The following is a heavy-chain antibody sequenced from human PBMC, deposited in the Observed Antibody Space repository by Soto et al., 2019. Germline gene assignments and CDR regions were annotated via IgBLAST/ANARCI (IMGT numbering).Heavy chain of an antibody. CDR3: ARGGQDFWSGPFDY. CDR1: GGSISNDF. J-gene: IGHJ4*02. Sequence: PSETLSLTCTVSGGSISNDFCNWIRQPAGKGLEWIGRIDNSGSTNYNPSLKSRITMSADTSRNQFSLKLNSVTAADTAVYYCARGGQDFWSGPFDYWGQGALVTVSS. CDR2: IDNSGST. V-gene: IGHV4-4*07. D-gene: IGHD3-3*01.